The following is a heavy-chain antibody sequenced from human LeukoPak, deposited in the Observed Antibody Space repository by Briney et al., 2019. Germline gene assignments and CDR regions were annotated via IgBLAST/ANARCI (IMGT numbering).Heavy chain of an antibody. CDR2: MSPNSGDT. D-gene: IGHD7-27*01. V-gene: IGHV1-8*01. J-gene: IGHJ4*02. CDR1: GYTFTSHD. Sequence: ASVKVSCKASGYTFTSHDINWVRQATGQGLEWMGWMSPNSGDTGYAQKSQGRVTMTSDSSISTAYMELSSLRSEDTAIYYCVRTPPNWGFDYWGQGTLVTVSS. CDR3: VRTPPNWGFDY.